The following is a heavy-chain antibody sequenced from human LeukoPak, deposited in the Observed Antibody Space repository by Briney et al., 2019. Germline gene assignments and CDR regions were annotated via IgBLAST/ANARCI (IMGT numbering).Heavy chain of an antibody. D-gene: IGHD6-13*01. CDR1: GGSISRNY. Sequence: SETLSLTCTVSGGSISRNYWSWIRKSPGRGLEWIGYIYYSGSTHYNPSLKSRVTMSIDTSKNKFSLKLSSVTAADTAVYYCARDCPGAAAGTCFDYWGQGTLVTVSS. V-gene: IGHV4-59*01. J-gene: IGHJ4*02. CDR3: ARDCPGAAAGTCFDY. CDR2: IYYSGST.